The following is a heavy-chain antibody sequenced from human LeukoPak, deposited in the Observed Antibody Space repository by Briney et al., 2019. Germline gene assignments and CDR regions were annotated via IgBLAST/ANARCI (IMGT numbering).Heavy chain of an antibody. J-gene: IGHJ4*02. V-gene: IGHV4-39*07. CDR3: ARALGYYGKTTFDY. CDR1: GGSISSGCYS. D-gene: IGHD3-10*01. Sequence: PSETLSLTCTVSGGSISSGCYSWSWIRQPPGKGLEWIGEINHSGSTNYTPSLKRRVTISVDTSKNPFSLKLSSVTAADTAVYYCARALGYYGKTTFDYWGQGTLVTVSS. CDR2: INHSGST.